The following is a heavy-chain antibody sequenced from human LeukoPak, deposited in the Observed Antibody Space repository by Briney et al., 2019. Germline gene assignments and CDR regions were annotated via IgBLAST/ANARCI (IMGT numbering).Heavy chain of an antibody. J-gene: IGHJ4*02. Sequence: GSLRLSCAASGFTFSSYAMNWVRQAPGKGLEWVSTIRGTGTTTYYADSVKGRFTISRDNSKNTLYLEISSLRVEDTAVYYCAKDGISGWYGNHFDYWGQGTLVTVSP. V-gene: IGHV3-23*01. D-gene: IGHD6-19*01. CDR2: IRGTGTTT. CDR3: AKDGISGWYGNHFDY. CDR1: GFTFSSYA.